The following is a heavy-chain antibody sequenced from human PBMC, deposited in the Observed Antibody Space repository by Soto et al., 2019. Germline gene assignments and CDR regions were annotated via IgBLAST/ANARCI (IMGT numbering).Heavy chain of an antibody. D-gene: IGHD4-17*01. CDR1: GGSFSGYY. CDR2: INHSGST. Sequence: SLTCAVYGGSFSGYYWSWIRQPPGKGLEWIGEINHSGSTNYNPSLKSRVTISVDTSKNQFSLKLSSVTAADTAVYYCARRDYGDSDWGQGTLVTVSS. J-gene: IGHJ4*02. CDR3: ARRDYGDSD. V-gene: IGHV4-34*01.